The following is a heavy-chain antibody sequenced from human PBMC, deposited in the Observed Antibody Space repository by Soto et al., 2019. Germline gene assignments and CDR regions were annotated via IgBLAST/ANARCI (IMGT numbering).Heavy chain of an antibody. J-gene: IGHJ6*02. CDR3: AVVASLYYYYGMDV. V-gene: IGHV3-7*01. D-gene: IGHD2-15*01. CDR1: GFTFSSYW. CDR2: IKQDGSEK. Sequence: VGSLRLSCAASGFTFSSYWMGWVRQAPGKGLEWVANIKQDGSEKYYVDSVKGRFTISRDNAKNSLYLQMNSLRAEDTAVYYCAVVASLYYYYGMDVWGQGTTVTVSS.